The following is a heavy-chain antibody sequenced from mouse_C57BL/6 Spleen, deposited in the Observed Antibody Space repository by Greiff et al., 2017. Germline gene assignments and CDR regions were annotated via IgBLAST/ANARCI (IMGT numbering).Heavy chain of an antibody. CDR1: GYTFTSYW. CDR2: IDPSDSET. V-gene: IGHV1-52*01. CDR3: ARWRFPYFDY. Sequence: QVQLQQSGAELVRPGSSVKLSCKASGYTFTSYWMHWVKQRPIQGLEWIGNIDPSDSETHYNQKFKDKATLTVDKSSSTAYMQLSSLTSEDSAVYYCARWRFPYFDYWGQGTTLTVSS. J-gene: IGHJ2*01.